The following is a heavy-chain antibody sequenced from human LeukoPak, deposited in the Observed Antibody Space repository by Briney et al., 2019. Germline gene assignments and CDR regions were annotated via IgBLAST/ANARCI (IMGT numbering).Heavy chain of an antibody. V-gene: IGHV3-23*01. CDR3: AKGSLRSITFSYFDY. Sequence: QPGGSLRLSCAASGFTFSSSGMHWVRQAPGKGLEWVSSISSGDSTYYTDSVQGRFTISRDSSKNTLFLEMNSLRAEDTAVYYCAKGSLRSITFSYFDYWGQGTLVTVSS. D-gene: IGHD3-10*01. J-gene: IGHJ4*02. CDR2: ISSGDST. CDR1: GFTFSSSG.